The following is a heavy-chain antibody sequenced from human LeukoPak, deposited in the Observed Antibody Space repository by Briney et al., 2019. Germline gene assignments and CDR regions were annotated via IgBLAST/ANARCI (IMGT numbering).Heavy chain of an antibody. V-gene: IGHV3-30*02. CDR2: IRNDGSYE. D-gene: IGHD2-15*01. Sequence: GGSLRLSCAASGFTFSDYGMHWVRQAPGKGLEWVAFIRNDGSYEYYPDSVKGRFTISRDNSRNALFLQMSSLRAEDTAVYYCAKGGSPSHYWFNSWGQGTLVTVSS. CDR3: AKGGSPSHYWFNS. J-gene: IGHJ5*01. CDR1: GFTFSDYG.